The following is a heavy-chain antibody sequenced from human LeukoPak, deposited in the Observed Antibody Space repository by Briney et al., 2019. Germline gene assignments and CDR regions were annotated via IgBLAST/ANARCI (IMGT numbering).Heavy chain of an antibody. V-gene: IGHV1-8*01. D-gene: IGHD3-22*01. CDR3: ARHNYYDIPPYYCYYMDV. Sequence: ASVKVSCKASGYTFTSYDINWVRQATGQGLEWMGWMNPNSGNTGYAQKFQGRVTMTRNTSISTAYMELSSLRSEDTAVYYCARHNYYDIPPYYCYYMDVWGKGTTVTVSS. J-gene: IGHJ6*03. CDR1: GYTFTSYD. CDR2: MNPNSGNT.